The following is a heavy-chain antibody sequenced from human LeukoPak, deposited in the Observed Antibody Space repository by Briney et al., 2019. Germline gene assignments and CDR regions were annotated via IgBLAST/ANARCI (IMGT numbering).Heavy chain of an antibody. J-gene: IGHJ4*02. CDR1: GFSLSGYW. Sequence: GGSLRLSCAAYGFSLSGYWMSWVRQAPGKGLEWVAVISYDGSNKYYADSVKGRFTISRDNSKNTLYLQMNSLRAEDTAVYYCAKDRWFGDPVDYWGQGTLVTVSS. CDR3: AKDRWFGDPVDY. D-gene: IGHD3-10*01. CDR2: ISYDGSNK. V-gene: IGHV3-30*18.